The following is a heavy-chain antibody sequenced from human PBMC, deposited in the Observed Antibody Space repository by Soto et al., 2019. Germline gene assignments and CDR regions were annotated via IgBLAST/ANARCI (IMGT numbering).Heavy chain of an antibody. CDR1: GWSFSGYY. Sequence: ASETLSLTCAVYGWSFSGYYWSWIRQPPGKGLEWIGEIIHSGSTSHNPSLKSRVTISVDTSKNQFSLKLSSVTAADTAVYYCHIEAAGTNYYMNVWGNGTTVTVSS. CDR2: IIHSGST. D-gene: IGHD6-13*01. J-gene: IGHJ6*03. CDR3: HIEAAGTNYYMNV. V-gene: IGHV4-34*12.